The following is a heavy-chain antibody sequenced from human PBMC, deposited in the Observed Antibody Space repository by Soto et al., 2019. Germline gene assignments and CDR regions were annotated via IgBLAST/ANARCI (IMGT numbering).Heavy chain of an antibody. CDR2: INHSGST. Sequence: SETLSLTCAVYGGSFSGYYWSWIRQPPGKGLEWIGEINHSGSTNYNPSLKSRVTISVDTSKNQFSLKLSSVTAAETAVYYCARGVTTENDFDYWGQGTLVTVSS. J-gene: IGHJ4*02. V-gene: IGHV4-34*01. CDR1: GGSFSGYY. CDR3: ARGVTTENDFDY. D-gene: IGHD1-1*01.